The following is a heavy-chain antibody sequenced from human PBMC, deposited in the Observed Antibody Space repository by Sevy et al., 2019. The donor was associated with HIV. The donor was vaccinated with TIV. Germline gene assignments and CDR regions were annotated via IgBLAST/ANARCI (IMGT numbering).Heavy chain of an antibody. Sequence: GGSLRLSCAASGFTVNSNYMTWVRQAPGKGLEGVSVIHSDDTTYHADSVKDRFTISRDNFKNTLYLHMSSLRAEDTAVYYCARGLTGYCYALSYWGQGTLVSVSS. V-gene: IGHV3-66*01. J-gene: IGHJ4*02. CDR1: GFTVNSNY. CDR2: IHSDDTT. D-gene: IGHD5-18*01. CDR3: ARGLTGYCYALSY.